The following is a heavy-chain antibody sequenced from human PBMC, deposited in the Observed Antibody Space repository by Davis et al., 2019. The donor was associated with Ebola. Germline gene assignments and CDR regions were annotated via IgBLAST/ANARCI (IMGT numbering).Heavy chain of an antibody. CDR2: INHSGST. J-gene: IGHJ6*02. V-gene: IGHV4-34*01. D-gene: IGHD2-8*02. CDR1: GGSFSGYY. Sequence: SETLSLTCAVYGGSFSGYYWSWIRQPPGKGLEWFGEINHSGSTNYNPSLKSRVTISVDTSKNQFSLKLSSVTAADTAVYYCARGRVVVYAITYYYYYGMDVWGQGTTVTVSS. CDR3: ARGRVVVYAITYYYYYGMDV.